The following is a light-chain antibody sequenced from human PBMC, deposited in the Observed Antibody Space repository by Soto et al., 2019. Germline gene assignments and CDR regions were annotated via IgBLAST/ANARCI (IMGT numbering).Light chain of an antibody. CDR2: DAS. J-gene: IGKJ1*01. V-gene: IGKV1-5*01. CDR1: QNIDHW. CDR3: QRYNSNSRT. Sequence: DIHITQSPSILAASVGDRVTIACRASQNIDHWLAWYQLKPGKAPKFLIYDASILESGVPSRFSGSGSGTKFTLTISSLQPDDFATYYCQRYNSNSRTFGQGTKVDIK.